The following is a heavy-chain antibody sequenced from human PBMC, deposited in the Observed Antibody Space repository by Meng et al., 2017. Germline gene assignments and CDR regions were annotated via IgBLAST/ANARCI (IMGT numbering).Heavy chain of an antibody. CDR2: IYYSGST. V-gene: IGHV4-59*13. CDR1: GVSISSYY. CDR3: AREVDDSRGYYFDY. Sequence: GSLRLSCTVSGVSISSYYWSWIRQPPGKGLEWIGYIYYSGSTNYNPSLKSRVTISVDTSKNQFSLKLSSVTAADTAVYYCAREVDDSRGYYFDYWGQGTLVTVSS. D-gene: IGHD3-22*01. J-gene: IGHJ4*02.